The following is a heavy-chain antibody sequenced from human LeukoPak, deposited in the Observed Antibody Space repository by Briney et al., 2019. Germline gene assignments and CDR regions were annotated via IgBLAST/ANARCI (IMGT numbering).Heavy chain of an antibody. V-gene: IGHV4-39*07. D-gene: IGHD3-22*01. CDR3: ARGGIDKPFYDSSGYLGY. Sequence: SETLSLTCTVSGGSISSSSYYWGWIRQPPGKGLEWIGSIYYSGSTYYNPSLKSRVTISVDTSKNQFSLKLSSVTAADTAVYYCARGGIDKPFYDSSGYLGYWGQGTLVTVSS. J-gene: IGHJ4*02. CDR1: GGSISSSSYY. CDR2: IYYSGST.